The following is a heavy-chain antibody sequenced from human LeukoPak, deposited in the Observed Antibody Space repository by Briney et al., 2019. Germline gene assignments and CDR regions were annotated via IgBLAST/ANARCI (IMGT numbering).Heavy chain of an antibody. Sequence: SETLSLTCTVSGGSISSSSYYWGCIHQPPGKGLECIGSIYYSGSTYYNPSLKSRVTISVDTSKNQFSLKLSSVTAADTAVYYCARGARYCSSTSCYPNWFDPWGQGTLVTVSS. CDR2: IYYSGST. CDR1: GGSISSSSYY. J-gene: IGHJ5*02. CDR3: ARGARYCSSTSCYPNWFDP. D-gene: IGHD2-2*01. V-gene: IGHV4-39*07.